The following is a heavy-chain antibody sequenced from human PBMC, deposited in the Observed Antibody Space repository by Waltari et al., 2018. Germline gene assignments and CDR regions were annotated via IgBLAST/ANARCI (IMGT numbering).Heavy chain of an antibody. D-gene: IGHD5-12*01. Sequence: QLQLQASGPGLVKPSETLSLPCTVSRRSISYNNYYWGWVRQPPGKGLAWIGIFYKSGTTYYNPSLKSRVTISVDTSNNQFSLKLNSVTAADTAVYYCVRGYPDIVATISDYWGQGTLVIVSS. CDR3: VRGYPDIVATISDY. CDR1: RRSISYNNYY. V-gene: IGHV4-39*07. CDR2: FYKSGTT. J-gene: IGHJ4*02.